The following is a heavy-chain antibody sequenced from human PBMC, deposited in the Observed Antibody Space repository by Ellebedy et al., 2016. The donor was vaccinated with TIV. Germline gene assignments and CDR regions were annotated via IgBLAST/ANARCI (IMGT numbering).Heavy chain of an antibody. CDR1: GFIFSSYW. Sequence: PGGSLRLSCAASGFIFSSYWMSWVRQAPGKGLEWVANIKQDGSEKYYVDSVKGRFTISRDNAKNSLYLQMNSLRAEDTAVYYCARHGSGYTRVHFDYWGQGTLVTVSS. J-gene: IGHJ4*02. V-gene: IGHV3-7*03. CDR3: ARHGSGYTRVHFDY. D-gene: IGHD5-12*01. CDR2: IKQDGSEK.